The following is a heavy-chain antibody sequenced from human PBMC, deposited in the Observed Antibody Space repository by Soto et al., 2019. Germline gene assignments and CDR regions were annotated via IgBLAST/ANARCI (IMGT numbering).Heavy chain of an antibody. D-gene: IGHD3-10*01. J-gene: IGHJ6*03. Sequence: VQLVESGGGLVQPGGSLRLSCAASGFTFSRYWMHWVRQTPGKRLVWVSRVNSDGSSTSYVDSVKGRLTISRDNAKNTVYLQMNSLRVEDTAVYFCASGLWFGEWANYMDVWGKGTTVTVSS. CDR2: VNSDGSST. V-gene: IGHV3-74*01. CDR1: GFTFSRYW. CDR3: ASGLWFGEWANYMDV.